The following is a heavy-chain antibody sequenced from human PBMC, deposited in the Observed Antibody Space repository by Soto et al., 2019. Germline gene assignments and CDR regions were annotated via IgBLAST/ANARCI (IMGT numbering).Heavy chain of an antibody. CDR1: GFSFSSYG. J-gene: IGHJ3*02. CDR2: ISNDGNRK. V-gene: IGHV3-30*18. Sequence: GGSLRLSCAASGFSFSSYGMHRVRQAPGRGLEWVTVISNDGNRKYYGGSVKGRFSVSRDNDKDTLYLQMNGLRPEDTGVYYCAKDRRQLSALDMWGQGTTVTVSS. CDR3: AKDRRQLSALDM. D-gene: IGHD6-6*01.